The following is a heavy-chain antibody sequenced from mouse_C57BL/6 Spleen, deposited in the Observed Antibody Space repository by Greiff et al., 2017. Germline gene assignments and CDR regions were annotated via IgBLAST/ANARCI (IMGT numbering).Heavy chain of an antibody. J-gene: IGHJ1*03. Sequence: QVQLQQPGAELVKPGASVKLSCKASGYTFTSYWMHWVKQRPGQGLEWIGMIHPNSGSTNYNEKFKSKATLTVDKSSSTAYMQLSSLTSEDSAVYSCARRDYSNYGEYFDVWGTGTTVTVSS. CDR2: IHPNSGST. V-gene: IGHV1-64*01. CDR3: ARRDYSNYGEYFDV. CDR1: GYTFTSYW. D-gene: IGHD2-5*01.